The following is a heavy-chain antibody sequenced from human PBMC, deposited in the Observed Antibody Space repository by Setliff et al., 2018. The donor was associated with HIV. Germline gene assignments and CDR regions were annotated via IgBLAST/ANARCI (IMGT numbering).Heavy chain of an antibody. CDR2: ISYDGSNE. V-gene: IGHV3-30*04. J-gene: IGHJ6*03. Sequence: GESLKISCAASGFTFSDYVMYWVRQAPGKGLEWVTVISYDGSNESYADSVKGRFTISRDNSKNTLYLQMNSLRIEDSGAYYCANSYSASGNYHYYDYLDVWGKGTTVTVS. D-gene: IGHD3-10*01. CDR1: GFTFSDYV. CDR3: ANSYSASGNYHYYDYLDV.